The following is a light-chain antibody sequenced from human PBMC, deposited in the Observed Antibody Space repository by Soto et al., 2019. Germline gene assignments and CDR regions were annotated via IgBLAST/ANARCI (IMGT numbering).Light chain of an antibody. J-gene: IGKJ4*01. Sequence: DIVMTQSPDSLAVSLGERAAINCKSSQSVLYSSNNKNYLAWYQQKPGQPPKLLIYWASTRESGVPDRFSGSGYGTDFTHTISSLQAEDVAVYYCQQYYSNALTFGGGTKVEIK. CDR1: QSVLYSSNNKNY. CDR3: QQYYSNALT. V-gene: IGKV4-1*01. CDR2: WAS.